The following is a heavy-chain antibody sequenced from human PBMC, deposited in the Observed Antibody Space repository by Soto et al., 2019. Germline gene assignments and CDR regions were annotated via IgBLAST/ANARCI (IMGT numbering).Heavy chain of an antibody. CDR1: GFTFSSYS. V-gene: IGHV3-48*02. Sequence: PGGPLRLSCAASGFTFSSYSMNWVRQAPGKGLEWVSYISSSSSTIYYADSVKGRSTISRDNAKNSLYLQMNSLRDEDTAVYYCAREVRRLAAAGFFDYWGQGTLVTVSS. CDR2: ISSSSSTI. D-gene: IGHD6-13*01. CDR3: AREVRRLAAAGFFDY. J-gene: IGHJ4*02.